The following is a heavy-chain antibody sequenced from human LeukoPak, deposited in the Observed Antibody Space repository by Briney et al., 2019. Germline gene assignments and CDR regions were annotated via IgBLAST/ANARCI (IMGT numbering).Heavy chain of an antibody. J-gene: IGHJ6*03. V-gene: IGHV3-48*02. CDR3: ARTGYSSSSGWAYYYYYYMDV. Sequence: PGGPLRLSCAASGFTFSSYSMNWVRQAPGKGLEWVSYISSSSSTIYYADSVKGRFTISRDNAKNSLYLQMNSLRDEDTAVYYCARTGYSSSSGWAYYYYYYMDVWGKGTTVTVSS. CDR1: GFTFSSYS. CDR2: ISSSSSTI. D-gene: IGHD6-6*01.